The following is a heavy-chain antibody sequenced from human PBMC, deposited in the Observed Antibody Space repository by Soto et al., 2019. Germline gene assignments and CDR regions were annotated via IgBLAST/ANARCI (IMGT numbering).Heavy chain of an antibody. V-gene: IGHV3-30*03. CDR2: ISYDGSNK. J-gene: IGHJ4*02. CDR3: AIESY. Sequence: QVQLVESGGGVVQPGRSLRLSCAASGFTFSSYGMHWVRQAPGKGLEWVAVISYDGSNKYYADSVKGRFTISRDNSKNTLYLQMNSLRAEDTAVNYCAIESYWGQGTLVTVSS. CDR1: GFTFSSYG.